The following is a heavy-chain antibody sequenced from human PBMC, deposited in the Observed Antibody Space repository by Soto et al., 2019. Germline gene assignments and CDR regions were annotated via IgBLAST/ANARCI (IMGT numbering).Heavy chain of an antibody. CDR1: GYTFTGYY. D-gene: IGHD6-13*01. CDR3: ARDSRAAAGNRRYYFDY. V-gene: IGHV1-2*02. J-gene: IGHJ4*02. CDR2: INPNSGGT. Sequence: RASVKVSCRASGYTFTGYYMHWVRKAPGQGLEWMGWINPNSGGTNYAQKFQGRVTMTRGRAISTAYMELSRLRSDDTAVYYCARDSRAAAGNRRYYFDYGGQGTLVTVSS.